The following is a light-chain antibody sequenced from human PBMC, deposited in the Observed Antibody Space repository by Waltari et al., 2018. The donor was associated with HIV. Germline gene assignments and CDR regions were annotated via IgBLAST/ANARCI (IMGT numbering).Light chain of an antibody. V-gene: IGKV1-39*01. CDR2: GAS. CDR3: QQSHSIPYT. J-gene: IGKJ2*01. Sequence: DIQMTQSPSSLSVSLGDRVTITCRSSQTVTGYLNGYQQKPGKPPNLLIYGASTLQSGVPSRFSGSGSATDYTLTISSLQPDDSATYFCQQSHSIPYTFGQGTKLEIQ. CDR1: QTVTGY.